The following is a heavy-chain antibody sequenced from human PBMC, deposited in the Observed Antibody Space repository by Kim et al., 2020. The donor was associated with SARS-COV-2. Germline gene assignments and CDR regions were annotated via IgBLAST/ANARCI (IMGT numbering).Heavy chain of an antibody. CDR3: ARLRGSSWGSYYYYGMDV. Sequence: GESLKISCKGSGYSFTSYWIGWVRQMPGKGLEWMGIIYPGDSDTRYSPSFQGQVTISADKSISTAYLQWSSLKASDTAMYYCARLRGSSWGSYYYYGMDVWGQGTTVTVSS. CDR1: GYSFTSYW. CDR2: IYPGDSDT. V-gene: IGHV5-51*01. D-gene: IGHD6-13*01. J-gene: IGHJ6*02.